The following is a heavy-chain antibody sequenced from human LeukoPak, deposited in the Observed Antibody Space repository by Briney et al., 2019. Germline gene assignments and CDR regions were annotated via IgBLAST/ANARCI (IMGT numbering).Heavy chain of an antibody. CDR2: IYYSGST. CDR3: ATREIDGSYYYDSSGTDSFDI. V-gene: IGHV4-39*07. Sequence: SETLSLTCTVSGGSISSSSYYWGWIRQPPGKGLEWIGSIYYSGSTYYNPSLKSRVTISVDTSKNQFSLKLSSVAAADTAVYYCATREIDGSYYYDSSGTDSFDIWGQGTMVTVSS. CDR1: GGSISSSSYY. D-gene: IGHD3-22*01. J-gene: IGHJ3*02.